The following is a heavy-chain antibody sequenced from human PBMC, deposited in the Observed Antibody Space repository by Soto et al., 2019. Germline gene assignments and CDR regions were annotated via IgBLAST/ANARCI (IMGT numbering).Heavy chain of an antibody. J-gene: IGHJ4*02. CDR2: ISGSGGST. D-gene: IGHD3-3*02. CDR3: ATHLAGNRDY. V-gene: IGHV3-23*01. Sequence: GGSLRLSCAASGFTFSSYAMSWVRQAPGKGLEWVSGISGSGGSTYYADSVKGRFTISRDNAKNTLYLQMNSLRAEDTSVYNCATHLAGNRDYWDQGPLVTVS. CDR1: GFTFSSYA.